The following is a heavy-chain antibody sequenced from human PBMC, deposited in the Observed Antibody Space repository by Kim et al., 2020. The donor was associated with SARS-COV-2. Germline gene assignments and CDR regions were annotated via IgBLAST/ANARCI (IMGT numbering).Heavy chain of an antibody. Sequence: GGSLRLSCAASGFTFSSYGMHWVRQAPGKGLEWVAGIWYDGSNKYYADSVKGRFTISRDNSKNTLYLQMNSLRAEDTAVYYCARDYYYDSSCYYSIYYGMDGGGQGTTVTVSS. CDR1: GFTFSSYG. CDR3: ARDYYYDSSCYYSIYYGMDG. J-gene: IGHJ6*02. CDR2: IWYDGSNK. D-gene: IGHD3-22*01. V-gene: IGHV3-33*01.